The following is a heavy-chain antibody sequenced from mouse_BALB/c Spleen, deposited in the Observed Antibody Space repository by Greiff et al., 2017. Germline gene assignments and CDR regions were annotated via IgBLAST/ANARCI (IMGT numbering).Heavy chain of an antibody. CDR2: IWAGGST. CDR1: GFSLTSYG. Sequence: VQVVESGPGLVAPSQSLSITCTVSGFSLTSYGVHWVRQPPGKGLEWLGVIWAGGSTNYNSALMSRLSISKDNSKSQVFLKMNSLQTDDTAMYYCARGYYRYYAMDYWGQGTSVTVSS. CDR3: ARGYYRYYAMDY. J-gene: IGHJ4*01. D-gene: IGHD2-14*01. V-gene: IGHV2-9*02.